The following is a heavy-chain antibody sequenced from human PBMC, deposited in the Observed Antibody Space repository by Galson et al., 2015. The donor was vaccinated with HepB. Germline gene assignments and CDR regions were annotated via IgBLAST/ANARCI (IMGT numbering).Heavy chain of an antibody. Sequence: SVKVSCKASGYTFTSYAMDWVRQAPGQGLEWMGWINTNTGNPTYAQGFTGRFVFSLDTSVSTAYLQIGSLKAEDTAVYYCARGVRGVITYFDYWGQGTLVTVSS. V-gene: IGHV7-4-1*01. D-gene: IGHD3-10*02. J-gene: IGHJ4*02. CDR1: GYTFTSYA. CDR3: ARGVRGVITYFDY. CDR2: INTNTGNP.